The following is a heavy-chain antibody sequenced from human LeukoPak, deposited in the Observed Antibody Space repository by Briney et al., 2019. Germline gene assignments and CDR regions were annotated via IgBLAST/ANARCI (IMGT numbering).Heavy chain of an antibody. CDR2: FNGDDSGT. CDR1: GFTFSSYW. D-gene: IGHD3-3*01. Sequence: GGSLRLSCAASGFTFSSYWMHWVRQAPGKGLVWVSYFNGDDSGTNYADSVQGRFTISRDNAKSTLYLQMNRLRAEDTAVYYCARLRRDYYFDYWGQGNLVTVSS. J-gene: IGHJ4*02. V-gene: IGHV3-74*01. CDR3: ARLRRDYYFDY.